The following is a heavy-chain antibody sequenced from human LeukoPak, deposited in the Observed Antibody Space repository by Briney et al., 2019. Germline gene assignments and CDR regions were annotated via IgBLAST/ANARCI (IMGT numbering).Heavy chain of an antibody. CDR1: GFTFSSYS. J-gene: IGHJ4*02. V-gene: IGHV3-21*01. Sequence: GGSLRLSCAASGFTFSSYSMNWVRQAPGKGLEWVSSISSSSSYIYYADSVKGRFTISRDNAKNSLYLQMSSLRAEDTAVYYCARDITGTTSVDYWGQGTLVTVSS. D-gene: IGHD1-7*01. CDR2: ISSSSSYI. CDR3: ARDITGTTSVDY.